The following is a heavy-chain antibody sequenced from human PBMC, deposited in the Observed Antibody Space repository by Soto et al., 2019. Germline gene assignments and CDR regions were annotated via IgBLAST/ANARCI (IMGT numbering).Heavy chain of an antibody. Sequence: QLHLVQSGAVVKKPGASVTVSCSASGYPVTAYYMHWVRQAPGRGLEWMGGINPATGAAKYTQTFQGRVTMTRDPSTSTGFMALSGLRSEDTAVFYCARGGGVGVAGSAAFDMWGQGTLVTVSS. CDR3: ARGGGVGVAGSAAFDM. CDR2: INPATGAA. J-gene: IGHJ3*02. V-gene: IGHV1-2*02. D-gene: IGHD3-3*01. CDR1: GYPVTAYY.